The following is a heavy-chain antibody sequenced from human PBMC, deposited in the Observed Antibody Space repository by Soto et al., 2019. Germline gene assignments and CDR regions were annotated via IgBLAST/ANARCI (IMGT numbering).Heavy chain of an antibody. CDR2: IWSDGGNK. J-gene: IGHJ4*02. CDR1: GFPFSTYG. V-gene: IGHV3-33*01. D-gene: IGHD2-2*01. Sequence: QVQLVESGGGVVQPGRSLRLSCAASGFPFSTYGMHWVRQAPGKGLEWVAVIWSDGGNKYYADSVKGRFTTSRDNSKNMLYLQMNSLRAEDTAVYYCASRSPALDYWGQGTLVTVSS. CDR3: ASRSPALDY.